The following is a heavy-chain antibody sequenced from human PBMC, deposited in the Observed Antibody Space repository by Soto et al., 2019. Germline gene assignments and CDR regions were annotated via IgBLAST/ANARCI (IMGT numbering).Heavy chain of an antibody. D-gene: IGHD2-2*01. CDR3: AREVGHMDV. CDR2: VSPYNGDT. V-gene: IGHV1-18*04. J-gene: IGHJ6*02. CDR1: GYTFTTYG. Sequence: ASVKVSCKASGYTFTTYGINWVRQAPGQGLEWMGWVSPYNGDTSYAQKVQGRVTMTTDTSTRTAYLELRSLRSDDTAVYYCAREVGHMDVWGQGTTVTVSS.